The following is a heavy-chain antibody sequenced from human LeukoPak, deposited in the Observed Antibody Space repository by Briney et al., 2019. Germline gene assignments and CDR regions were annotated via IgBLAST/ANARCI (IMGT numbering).Heavy chain of an antibody. CDR2: INHSGST. Sequence: SETLSLTCAVYGGSFSGYYWSWIRQPPGKGLEWIGEINHSGSTNYNPSLKSRVTISVDTSKNQFSLKLSSVTAADTAVYYCARGRVIVVVPAARLNWFDPWGQGTLATVSS. J-gene: IGHJ5*02. CDR1: GGSFSGYY. D-gene: IGHD2-2*01. CDR3: ARGRVIVVVPAARLNWFDP. V-gene: IGHV4-34*01.